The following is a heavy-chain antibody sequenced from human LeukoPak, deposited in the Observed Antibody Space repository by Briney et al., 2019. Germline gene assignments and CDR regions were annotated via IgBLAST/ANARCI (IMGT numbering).Heavy chain of an antibody. V-gene: IGHV4-59*01. CDR1: SGSISSYY. D-gene: IGHD2-15*01. Sequence: PSETLSLTCTVSSGSISSYYWSWIRQPPGKGLEWIGYIYYSGSTNYNPSLKSRVTISVDTSKNQFSLKLSSVTAADTAVYYCARGGSSWEWGQGTLVTVSS. CDR3: ARGGSSWE. CDR2: IYYSGST. J-gene: IGHJ4*02.